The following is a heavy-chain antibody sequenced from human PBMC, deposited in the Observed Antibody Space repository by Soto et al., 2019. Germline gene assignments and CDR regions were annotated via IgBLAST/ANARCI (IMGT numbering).Heavy chain of an antibody. Sequence: SETLSLTCTVSRGSISSGGHYCSWIRHHPGKGLEWIWYIYYSGSTYYNPSLKSRGTVSVDTSKNQFSMKLRFVTAAATALYYCARHTVVVQKVVDVWGQGIPDIVSS. V-gene: IGHV4-31*03. CDR2: IYYSGST. CDR1: RGSISSGGHY. J-gene: IGHJ6*01. CDR3: ARHTVVVQKVVDV. D-gene: IGHD2-21*01.